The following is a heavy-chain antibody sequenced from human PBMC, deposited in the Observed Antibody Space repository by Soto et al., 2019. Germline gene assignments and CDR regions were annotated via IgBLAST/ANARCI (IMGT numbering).Heavy chain of an antibody. V-gene: IGHV3-30*18. D-gene: IGHD3-3*01. J-gene: IGHJ6*02. Sequence: GGSLRLSCAASGFTFSSYGMHWVRQAPGKGLEWVAVISYDGSNKYYADFVKGRFTISRDNSKNTLYLQMNSLRAEDTAVYYCAKRIVSYYDFWSGYYDNYYYYGMDVWGQGTTVTVSS. CDR1: GFTFSSYG. CDR3: AKRIVSYYDFWSGYYDNYYYYGMDV. CDR2: ISYDGSNK.